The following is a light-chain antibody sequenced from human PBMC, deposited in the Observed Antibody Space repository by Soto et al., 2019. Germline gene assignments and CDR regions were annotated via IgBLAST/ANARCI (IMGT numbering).Light chain of an antibody. CDR1: SSNIGNNY. CDR3: GTWDSSLSAGRYV. CDR2: DNN. V-gene: IGLV1-51*01. J-gene: IGLJ1*01. Sequence: QSVLTQPPSVSAAPGQKVTISCSGSSSNIGNNYVSWYQHLPGTAPKLLIYDNNKRPSGIPDRFSGSKSGTSATLGITGLRTGDEADYYCGTWDSSLSAGRYVFGTGTKLTVL.